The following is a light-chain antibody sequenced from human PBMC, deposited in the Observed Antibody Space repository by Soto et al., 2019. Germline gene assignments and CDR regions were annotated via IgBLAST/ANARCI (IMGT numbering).Light chain of an antibody. J-gene: IGLJ1*01. CDR2: KNN. V-gene: IGLV1-44*01. CDR3: AAWDDSLKGYV. CDR1: SSNIGSNT. Sequence: QSVLTQPPSASGAPGQRVTISCSGSSSNIGSNTVNWYQQLPGTAPKLLIYKNNQRPSGVPDRFSGSKSGTSASLAISGLQSEDGADYYCAAWDDSLKGYVFGTGTKLTVL.